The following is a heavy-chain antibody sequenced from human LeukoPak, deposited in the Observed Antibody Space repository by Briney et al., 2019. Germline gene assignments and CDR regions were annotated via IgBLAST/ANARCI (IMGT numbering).Heavy chain of an antibody. CDR3: ANGEVLTRRYFDL. D-gene: IGHD1-26*01. CDR1: GGSISSGDYY. CDR2: IYYSGST. J-gene: IGHJ2*01. V-gene: IGHV4-30-4*01. Sequence: SETLSLTCTVSGGSISSGDYYWNWIRQPPGKGLEWIGYIYYSGSTYYNPSLKSRVTISVDTSKNQFSLKLSSVTAADTAVYYCANGEVLTRRYFDLWGRGTLVTVSS.